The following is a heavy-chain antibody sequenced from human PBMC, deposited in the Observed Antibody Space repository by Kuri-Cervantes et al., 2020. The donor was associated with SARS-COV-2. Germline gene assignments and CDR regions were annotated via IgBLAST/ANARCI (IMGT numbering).Heavy chain of an antibody. V-gene: IGHV4-34*01. J-gene: IGHJ6*03. CDR3: ARRNMDV. CDR1: GGSFSGYY. Sequence: SETLSLTCAVYGGSFSGYYWSWIRQPPGKGLEWIGEINHSGSTNYNPSLKSRVTMSVDTSKNQFSLKLSSVTAADTAVYYCARRNMDVWGKGTTVTVSS. CDR2: INHSGST.